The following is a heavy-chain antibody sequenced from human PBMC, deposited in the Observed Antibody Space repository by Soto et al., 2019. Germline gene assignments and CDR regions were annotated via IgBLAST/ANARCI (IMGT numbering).Heavy chain of an antibody. Sequence: ASVKVSCKASGYSFTSYGISWVRQAPGQGLEWMGWISAYNGNTNYAQKLQGRVTMTTDTSTSTAYMELRSLRSDDTAVYYCARGALWFGEFPNLNWFDPWGQGTLVTVSS. D-gene: IGHD3-10*01. CDR1: GYSFTSYG. CDR3: ARGALWFGEFPNLNWFDP. V-gene: IGHV1-18*01. J-gene: IGHJ5*02. CDR2: ISAYNGNT.